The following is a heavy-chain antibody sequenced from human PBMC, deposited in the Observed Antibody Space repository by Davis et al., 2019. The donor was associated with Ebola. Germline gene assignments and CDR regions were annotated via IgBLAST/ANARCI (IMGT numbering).Heavy chain of an antibody. CDR1: GFTFSSSY. D-gene: IGHD6-19*01. CDR2: IYYIGST. CDR3: ARLVVYSSGWSRHYYYGLDV. J-gene: IGHJ6*02. Sequence: MPGGSLRLSCAASGFTFSSSYMNWIRQPPGKGLEWIGYIYYIGSTNYNPSLKSRVTISVDTSKNQFSLKVSSVTAADTDVYYCARLVVYSSGWSRHYYYGLDVWGQGTTVTVSS. V-gene: IGHV4-59*01.